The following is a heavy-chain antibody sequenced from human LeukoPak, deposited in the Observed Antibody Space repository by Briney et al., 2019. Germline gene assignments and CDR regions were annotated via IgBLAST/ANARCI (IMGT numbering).Heavy chain of an antibody. CDR3: ARDNLQLLEVFEI. D-gene: IGHD3-3*01. CDR1: GGSISSSNYY. V-gene: IGHV4-39*06. J-gene: IGHJ3*02. CDR2: IYYSGST. Sequence: SETLSLTRRVSGGSISSSNYYWGWIRQPPGKGLEWIGNIYYSGSTYYHPCLKSRVTISVDTSKNQFTPRLSSVTAGDTALDYCARDNLQLLEVFEIWGPGTMVTVSS.